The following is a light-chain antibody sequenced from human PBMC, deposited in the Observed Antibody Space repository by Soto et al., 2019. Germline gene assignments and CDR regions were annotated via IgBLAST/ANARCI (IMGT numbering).Light chain of an antibody. CDR1: QSVSSSY. Sequence: EIVLTQSPGTLSLSPGERATLSCRASQSVSSSYLAWYQQKPGQAPMLLIYGASSRATGIPDRFSGSGSGTDFTLTISSLESEDFAVYLCQQYGSSPQTFGQGTKLEIK. CDR2: GAS. V-gene: IGKV3-20*01. CDR3: QQYGSSPQT. J-gene: IGKJ2*01.